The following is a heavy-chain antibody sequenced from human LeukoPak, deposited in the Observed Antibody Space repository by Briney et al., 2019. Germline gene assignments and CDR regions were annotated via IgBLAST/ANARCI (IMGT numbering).Heavy chain of an antibody. CDR3: ARVGDSSGYYRYFDY. Sequence: SETLSLTCTVSGGSISSSSYYWGWIRQPPGKGLEWIGSIYYSGSTYYNPSLKSRVTISVDTSKNQFSLKLSSVTAADTAVYYCARVGDSSGYYRYFDYWGQGTLVTVSS. CDR2: IYYSGST. CDR1: GGSISSSSYY. D-gene: IGHD3-22*01. V-gene: IGHV4-39*07. J-gene: IGHJ4*02.